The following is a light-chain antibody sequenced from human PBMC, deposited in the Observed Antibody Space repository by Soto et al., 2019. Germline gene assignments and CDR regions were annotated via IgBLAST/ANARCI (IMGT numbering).Light chain of an antibody. CDR3: QQYNNWPAIA. Sequence: EIVMTQSPATLSLSPGERTTLSCRGSQSVRSSLAWYQQKPGQAPRLLIYGASTRVTGIPPRFSGSGSGTEFTLTISSLQSEDFAVYYCQQYNNWPAIAFGQGTRLEIK. J-gene: IGKJ5*01. V-gene: IGKV3D-15*01. CDR2: GAS. CDR1: QSVRSS.